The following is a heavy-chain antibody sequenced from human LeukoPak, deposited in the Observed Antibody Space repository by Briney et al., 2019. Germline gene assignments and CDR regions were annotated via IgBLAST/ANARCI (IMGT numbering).Heavy chain of an antibody. V-gene: IGHV4-59*11. Sequence: SETLSLTCIVSGDSISSHYWSWIRQPPGKGLEWIGYIYYSGNTNYNPSLKRRVTMSIDTSNNQFSLKLSSVTAADTAFYYCARVTRRVSSGDYLFFDSWGQGTRVTVSS. CDR1: GDSISSHY. CDR3: ARVTRRVSSGDYLFFDS. J-gene: IGHJ4*02. D-gene: IGHD2-21*02. CDR2: IYYSGNT.